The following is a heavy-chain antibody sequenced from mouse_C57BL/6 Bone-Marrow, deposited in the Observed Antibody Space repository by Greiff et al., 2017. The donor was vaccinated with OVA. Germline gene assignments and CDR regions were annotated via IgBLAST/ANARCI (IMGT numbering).Heavy chain of an antibody. CDR1: GYTFTSYW. CDR3: ARGGQHGRCDY. J-gene: IGHJ2*01. D-gene: IGHD1-1*01. V-gene: IGHV1-50*01. Sequence: QQSCKASGYTFTSYWMQWVKQRPGQGLEWIGEIDPSDSYTNYNQKFKGKATLSVDTSSSTAYMQLSSLTSEDSAVYYCARGGQHGRCDYWGKGTTLTVSS. CDR2: IDPSDSYT.